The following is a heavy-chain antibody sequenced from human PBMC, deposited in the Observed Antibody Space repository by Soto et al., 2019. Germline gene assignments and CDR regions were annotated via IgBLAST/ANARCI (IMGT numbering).Heavy chain of an antibody. CDR1: GFSLSTSGVG. V-gene: IGHV2-5*02. J-gene: IGHJ5*02. D-gene: IGHD1-1*01. CDR3: ARLEFTRYLEQNWFDP. CDR2: IYWDDDK. Sequence: SGPTLVNPTQTLTLTCTFSGFSLSTSGVGVGWIRQPPGKALEWLALIYWDDDKRYSPSLKSRLTITKDTSKNQVVLTMTNMDPVDTATYYCARLEFTRYLEQNWFDPWGQGTLVTVSS.